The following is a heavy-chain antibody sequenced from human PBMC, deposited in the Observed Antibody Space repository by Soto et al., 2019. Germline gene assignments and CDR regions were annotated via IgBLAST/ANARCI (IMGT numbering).Heavy chain of an antibody. D-gene: IGHD1-26*01. CDR2: MNPNSGNT. J-gene: IGHJ3*02. Sequence: QVQLVQSGAEVKKPGASVKVSCKASGYTFTSYDINWVRQATGQGLEWMGWMNPNSGNTGYAQKFQGRGTTTRNTSISTAYMELSSLRSDDKAVYYCARQVGRYSGSYYARRAFDIRGQGTMVTVSS. CDR3: ARQVGRYSGSYYARRAFDI. CDR1: GYTFTSYD. V-gene: IGHV1-8*01.